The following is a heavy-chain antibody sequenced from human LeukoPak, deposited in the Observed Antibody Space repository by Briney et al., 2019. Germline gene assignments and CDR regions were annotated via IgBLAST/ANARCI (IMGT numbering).Heavy chain of an antibody. CDR3: AREFRGWFDP. V-gene: IGHV3-30-3*01. CDR1: GFTFSSYA. CDR2: ISYDGSNK. J-gene: IGHJ5*02. Sequence: GGSLRLSCAASGFTFSSYAMHWVRQAPGKGLEWVAVISYDGSNKYYADSVKGRFTISRDNSKNTLYLQMNSLRAEDTAVYYCAREFRGWFDPWGQGTLVTVSS.